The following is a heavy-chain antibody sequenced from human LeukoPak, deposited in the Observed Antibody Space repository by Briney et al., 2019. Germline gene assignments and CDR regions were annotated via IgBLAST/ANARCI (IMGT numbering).Heavy chain of an antibody. Sequence: ASVKVSCKASGYTFTSYYMHWVRQAPGQGLEWMGIINPSGGSTSYAQKFRGRVTMTRDTSTSTLYMELSSLRSEDTAVYYCAREKYYYDNTGYYYAPFQDYWGQGTLVTVSS. D-gene: IGHD3-22*01. V-gene: IGHV1-46*01. CDR3: AREKYYYDNTGYYYAPFQDY. J-gene: IGHJ4*02. CDR2: INPSGGST. CDR1: GYTFTSYY.